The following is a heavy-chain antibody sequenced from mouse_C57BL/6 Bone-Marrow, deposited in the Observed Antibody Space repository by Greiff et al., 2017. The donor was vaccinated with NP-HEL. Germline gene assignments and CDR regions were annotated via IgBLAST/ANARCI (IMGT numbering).Heavy chain of an antibody. J-gene: IGHJ2*01. V-gene: IGHV1-64*01. Sequence: QVQLQQPGAELVKPGASVKLSCKASGYTFTSYWMHWVQQRPGQGLEWIGIIHPNSGSTNYHEKFKSKATLTVDKSSSTAYMQLSSLTSEDSAVYYCARAGFITTVVGNYWGQGTTLTVSS. CDR1: GYTFTSYW. CDR3: ARAGFITTVVGNY. D-gene: IGHD1-1*01. CDR2: IHPNSGST.